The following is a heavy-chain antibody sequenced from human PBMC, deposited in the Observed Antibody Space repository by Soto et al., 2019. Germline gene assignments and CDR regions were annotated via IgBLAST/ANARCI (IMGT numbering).Heavy chain of an antibody. Sequence: GGSLRLSCAASGFTFSSYGMHWVCQAPGKGLEWVAVIWYDGSNKYNEDSVKGRFTISRDNSKNTLYLQMNSLRAEDTAVYYCARAQSGIAVASTENYYYYGMDVWGQGTTVTVSS. V-gene: IGHV3-33*01. CDR3: ARAQSGIAVASTENYYYYGMDV. CDR1: GFTFSSYG. D-gene: IGHD6-19*01. CDR2: IWYDGSNK. J-gene: IGHJ6*02.